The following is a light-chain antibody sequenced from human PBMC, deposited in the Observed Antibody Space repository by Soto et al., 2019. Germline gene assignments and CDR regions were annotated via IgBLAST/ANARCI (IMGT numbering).Light chain of an antibody. CDR2: EVS. CDR1: SSDIGGYNY. CDR3: SSYAGSYTYI. J-gene: IGLJ1*01. Sequence: QSVLTQPASVSGSPGQSITISCTGTSSDIGGYNYVSWYQQHPGKAPKLMIYEVSHRPSGVSNRFSGSKSGNTASLTISGLQAEDEADYYCSSYAGSYTYIFGSGTKVTVL. V-gene: IGLV2-14*01.